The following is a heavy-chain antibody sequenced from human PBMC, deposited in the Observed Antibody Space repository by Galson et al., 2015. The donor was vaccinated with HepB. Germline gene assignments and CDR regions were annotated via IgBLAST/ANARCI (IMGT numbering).Heavy chain of an antibody. D-gene: IGHD2-15*01. J-gene: IGHJ3*02. CDR1: GYTFTSYY. V-gene: IGHV1-46*03. Sequence: SVKASCKASGYTFTSYYMHWVRQAPGQGLEWMGIINPSGGSTSYAQKFQGRVTMTRDTSTSTVYMELSSLRSEDTAVYYCARRYCSGGSCYSAAFDIWGQGTMVTVSS. CDR2: INPSGGST. CDR3: ARRYCSGGSCYSAAFDI.